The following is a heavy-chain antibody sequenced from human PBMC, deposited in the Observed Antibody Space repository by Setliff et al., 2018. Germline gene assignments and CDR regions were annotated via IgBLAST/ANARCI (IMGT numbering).Heavy chain of an antibody. J-gene: IGHJ4*02. CDR1: GGSISSGSNY. V-gene: IGHV4-61*09. Sequence: SETLSLTCTVSGGSISSGSNYWSWIRRPAGRGLEWIGHIDPSGNTNYHPSLKSRVTISLDTSKNQFSLKLSSVTAADTAVYYCARGSYYDSSGYSPDFFDYWGQGTLVTVSS. CDR2: IDPSGNT. D-gene: IGHD3-22*01. CDR3: ARGSYYDSSGYSPDFFDY.